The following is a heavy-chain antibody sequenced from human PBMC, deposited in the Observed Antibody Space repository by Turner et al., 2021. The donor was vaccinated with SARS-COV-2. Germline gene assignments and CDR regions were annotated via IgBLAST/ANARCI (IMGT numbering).Heavy chain of an antibody. V-gene: IGHV4-39*01. CDR1: GGSISGSSYY. Sequence: QLQLQESGPGLVKPSETLSLTCTVSGGSISGSSYYWGWIRQPPGKGLEWIGSFYYSGSTYYNPSLKSRVTISVDTSKNKFSLKLSSVTAADTAVYYCARPNTYYYGSGDSHGKSHNWFDPWGQGTLVTVSS. D-gene: IGHD3-10*01. J-gene: IGHJ5*02. CDR2: FYYSGST. CDR3: ARPNTYYYGSGDSHGKSHNWFDP.